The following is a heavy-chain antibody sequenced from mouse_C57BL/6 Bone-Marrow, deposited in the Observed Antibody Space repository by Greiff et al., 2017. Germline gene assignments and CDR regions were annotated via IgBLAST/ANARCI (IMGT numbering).Heavy chain of an antibody. CDR1: GYTFTSYW. Sequence: QVQLQQPGAELVKPGASVKMSCKASGYTFTSYWITWVKQRPGQGLEWIGDIYPGSGSTNYNEKFKSKATLTVDTSSSTAYMQLSSLTSEDSAVYYCARSGIIYYGIDYWGQGTTLTVSS. V-gene: IGHV1-55*01. CDR3: ARSGIIYYGIDY. J-gene: IGHJ2*01. CDR2: IYPGSGST. D-gene: IGHD2-1*01.